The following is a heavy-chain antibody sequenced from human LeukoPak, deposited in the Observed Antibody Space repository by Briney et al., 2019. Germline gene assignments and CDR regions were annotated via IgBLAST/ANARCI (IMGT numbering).Heavy chain of an antibody. CDR1: GFTFSSDS. Sequence: GGSLRLSCAAPGFTFSSDSMNGVRQAPGKGLEWVSYINTVSGTINYAESVKGRFTISRDNAKNSLYLQMNNLRAEDTAVYCCAIVSSYSFDYWGQGTLVAVSS. CDR3: AIVSSYSFDY. CDR2: INTVSGTI. V-gene: IGHV3-48*01. J-gene: IGHJ4*02.